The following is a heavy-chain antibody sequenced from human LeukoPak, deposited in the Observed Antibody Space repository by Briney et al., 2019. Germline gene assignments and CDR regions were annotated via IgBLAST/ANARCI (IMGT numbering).Heavy chain of an antibody. V-gene: IGHV4-34*01. CDR3: ARAKWQLFDY. J-gene: IGHJ4*02. CDR2: INHSGST. Sequence: SETPSLTCAVYGGSFSGYYWSWIRQPPGKGLEWIGEINHSGSTNYNPSLKSRVTISVDTSKNQFSLKLSSVTAADTAVYYCARAKWQLFDYWGQGTLVTVSS. CDR1: GGSFSGYY. D-gene: IGHD1-26*01.